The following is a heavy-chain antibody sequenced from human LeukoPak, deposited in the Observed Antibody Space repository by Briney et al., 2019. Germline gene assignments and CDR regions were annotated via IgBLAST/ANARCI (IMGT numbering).Heavy chain of an antibody. CDR1: GYTFTSYD. CDR3: ARSQQSVVVPAAMFIAKKYWFDP. V-gene: IGHV1-8*01. J-gene: IGHJ5*02. D-gene: IGHD2-2*01. CDR2: MNPNSGNT. Sequence: ASVKVSCTASGYTFTSYDINWVRQATGQGLEWMGWMNPNSGNTGYAQTFQGRVAMTRNTSISTAYMELSSLRSEDTAVYYCARSQQSVVVPAAMFIAKKYWFDPWGQGTLVTVSS.